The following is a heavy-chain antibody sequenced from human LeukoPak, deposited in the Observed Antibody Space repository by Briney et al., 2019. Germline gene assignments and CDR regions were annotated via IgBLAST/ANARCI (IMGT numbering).Heavy chain of an antibody. Sequence: ASVKVSCKASGYTFTSYYMHWVRQAPGQGLEWMGIINPSGGSTSYAQKFQGRVTMTRDTSTSTVYMELSSLRSEDTAVYYCARAGYYDFWSGYYTQDHYFDYWGQGTLVTVSS. CDR2: INPSGGST. D-gene: IGHD3-3*01. CDR3: ARAGYYDFWSGYYTQDHYFDY. J-gene: IGHJ4*02. CDR1: GYTFTSYY. V-gene: IGHV1-46*01.